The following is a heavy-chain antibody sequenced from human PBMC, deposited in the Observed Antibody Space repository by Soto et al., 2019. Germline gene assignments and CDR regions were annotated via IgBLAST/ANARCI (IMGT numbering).Heavy chain of an antibody. Sequence: QVQLVQSGDEVKKPGASVKVSCRASGYTFTSYVVSWVRQAPGQGLEWMGWISAFNGATNYIQKFQGRVTLTTEASTSTVYMELRSLRSDDTAVYYCARGGDNYYGLDVWGQGTTVTVSS. CDR1: GYTFTSYV. V-gene: IGHV1-18*01. D-gene: IGHD3-16*01. CDR2: ISAFNGAT. J-gene: IGHJ6*02. CDR3: ARGGDNYYGLDV.